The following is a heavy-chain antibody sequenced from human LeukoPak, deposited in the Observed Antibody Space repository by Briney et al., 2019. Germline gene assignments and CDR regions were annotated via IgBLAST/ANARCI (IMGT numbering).Heavy chain of an antibody. Sequence: GGSLRLSCAASGFTVSSNYMSWVRQAPGKGLEWVSVIYSGGSTYYADFVKGRFTISRDNSKNTLYLQMNSLRAEDTAVYYCARAYYDFWSGYYHDYWGQGTLVTVSS. CDR3: ARAYYDFWSGYYHDY. CDR1: GFTVSSNY. J-gene: IGHJ4*02. CDR2: IYSGGST. D-gene: IGHD3-3*01. V-gene: IGHV3-66*02.